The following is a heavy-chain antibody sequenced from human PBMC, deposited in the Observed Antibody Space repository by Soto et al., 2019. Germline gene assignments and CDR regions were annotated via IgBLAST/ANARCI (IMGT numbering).Heavy chain of an antibody. CDR2: IIPILGIA. V-gene: IGHV1-69*02. J-gene: IGHJ5*02. CDR1: GGTFSSYT. D-gene: IGHD4-17*01. CDR3: ASEHDYGDYVGVKWFDP. Sequence: ASVKVSCKASGGTFSSYTISWVRQAPGQGLEWMGRIIPILGIANYAQKFQGRVTITADKSTSTAYMELSSLRSEDTAVYYCASEHDYGDYVGVKWFDPWGQGTLVTVSS.